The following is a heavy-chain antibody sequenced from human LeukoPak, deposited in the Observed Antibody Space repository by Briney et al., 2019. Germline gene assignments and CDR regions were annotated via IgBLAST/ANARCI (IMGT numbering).Heavy chain of an antibody. CDR1: GFTFRSYT. J-gene: IGHJ3*02. Sequence: PGGSLRLSCAASGFTFRSYTMNWVRQAPGKGLEWVSSISSSSSYISYADSVKGRFTISRDNAKNSLYLQMNSLRAEDTAVYYCAREDSSGRHDAFDIWGQGTMVTVSS. CDR2: ISSSSSYI. CDR3: AREDSSGRHDAFDI. V-gene: IGHV3-21*04. D-gene: IGHD6-19*01.